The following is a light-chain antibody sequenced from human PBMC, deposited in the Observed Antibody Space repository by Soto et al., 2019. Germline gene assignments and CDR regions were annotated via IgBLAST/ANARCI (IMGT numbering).Light chain of an antibody. CDR1: QSLTTSY. Sequence: EVVLTQSPGTLSLSPGERATLSCRASQSLTTSYLAWYQQKPGQAPRLLFYGASSRATGIPDRFSGSGSGTDFTLTISRLEPEDFAVYYCQQYGSSSGWAFGQGTKVEIK. CDR2: GAS. J-gene: IGKJ1*01. CDR3: QQYGSSSGWA. V-gene: IGKV3-20*01.